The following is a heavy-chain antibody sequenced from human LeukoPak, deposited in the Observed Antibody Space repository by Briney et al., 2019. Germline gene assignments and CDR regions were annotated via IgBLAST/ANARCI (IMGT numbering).Heavy chain of an antibody. J-gene: IGHJ4*02. CDR3: ARVGYNSGWYVDY. CDR2: IYYSGTT. D-gene: IGHD6-19*01. Sequence: SETLSLTCTVSGGSISSSSYYWGWIRQPPGKGLEWIGSIYYSGTTYYNPSLKSRVTISIDTSKNQFSLKLSSVTAADTAVYYCARVGYNSGWYVDYWGQGTLVTVSS. CDR1: GGSISSSSYY. V-gene: IGHV4-39*07.